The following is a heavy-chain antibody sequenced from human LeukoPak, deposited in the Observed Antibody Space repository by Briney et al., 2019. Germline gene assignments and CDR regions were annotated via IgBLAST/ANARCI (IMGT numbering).Heavy chain of an antibody. V-gene: IGHV3-33*05. J-gene: IGHJ4*02. Sequence: GGSLRLSCAASGFIFKNYGMHWARQAPGKGLEWLAFIEYNGATKDYADSVKGRFTISRDNAKNSLYLQMNSLRAEDTAVYYCARDRYSYNYAGLGYWGQGTLVTVSS. CDR2: IEYNGATK. CDR3: ARDRYSYNYAGLGY. D-gene: IGHD5-18*01. CDR1: GFIFKNYG.